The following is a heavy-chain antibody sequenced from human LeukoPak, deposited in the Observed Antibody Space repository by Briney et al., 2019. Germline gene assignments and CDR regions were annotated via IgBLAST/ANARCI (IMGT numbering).Heavy chain of an antibody. D-gene: IGHD3-16*01. J-gene: IGHJ3*02. Sequence: GGSLRPSCATSGFTFSSYAMSWVRQAPGKGLEWVSAISGSGGSTYYADSVKDRFTISRDNSKNTVYLQMNSLRVEDAAVYYCARDWGWPKAAFDIWGQGTMVTVSS. CDR3: ARDWGWPKAAFDI. CDR1: GFTFSSYA. CDR2: ISGSGGST. V-gene: IGHV3-23*01.